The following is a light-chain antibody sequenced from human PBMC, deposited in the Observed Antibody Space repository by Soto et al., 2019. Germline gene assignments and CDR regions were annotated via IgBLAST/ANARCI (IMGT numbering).Light chain of an antibody. V-gene: IGKV1-5*03. CDR1: QSISSW. CDR2: KAS. Sequence: DIQLTQSPSALSASVGDRVTVTCRASQSISSWLAWYQQKPGKAPKLLIHKASNLQIGVPSRFSGSGSGTEFTLTISSLQPDDFATYYCQHLVSFGQGTNLEIK. J-gene: IGKJ2*01. CDR3: QHLVS.